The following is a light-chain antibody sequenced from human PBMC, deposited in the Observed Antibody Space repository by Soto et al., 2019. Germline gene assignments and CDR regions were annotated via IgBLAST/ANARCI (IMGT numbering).Light chain of an antibody. CDR1: EVIGNS. CDR3: QQYKRYPWT. CDR2: AAS. Sequence: DVQMTQSPSSLSASVGDRVTITCRASEVIGNSLGWFQQKPGKAPETLIFAASSLQSGVTSRFSGSGSGTNFTLTIHRLQPEDFATYYCQQYKRYPWTFGQGTKVDIK. V-gene: IGKV1-16*01. J-gene: IGKJ1*01.